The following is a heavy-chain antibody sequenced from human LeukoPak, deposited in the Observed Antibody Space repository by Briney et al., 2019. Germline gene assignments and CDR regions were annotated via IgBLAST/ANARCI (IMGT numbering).Heavy chain of an antibody. CDR2: IRYDGGNK. CDR3: AKDGYYGSGGPRDWFDP. D-gene: IGHD3-10*01. V-gene: IGHV3-30*02. Sequence: GGSLRLSCAASGFTFSNYGMHWVRQAPGKGLEWVAFIRYDGGNKYYADSVKGRFTISRDNSKNTVYLQMNSLRAEDTAVYYCAKDGYYGSGGPRDWFDPWGQGTLVTVSS. CDR1: GFTFSNYG. J-gene: IGHJ5*02.